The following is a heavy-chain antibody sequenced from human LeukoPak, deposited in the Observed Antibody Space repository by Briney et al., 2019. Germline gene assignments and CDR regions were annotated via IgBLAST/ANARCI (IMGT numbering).Heavy chain of an antibody. CDR3: ARDGDYYGSGSYYKENVFDY. V-gene: IGHV3-11*05. Sequence: GGSLRLSCAASGFTFSDYYMSWIRQAPGKGLEWVSYISSSSSYTNYADSVKGRFTISRDNAKNSLYLQMNSLRAEDTAVYYCARDGDYYGSGSYYKENVFDYWGQGTLVTVAS. CDR2: ISSSSSYT. D-gene: IGHD3-10*01. CDR1: GFTFSDYY. J-gene: IGHJ4*02.